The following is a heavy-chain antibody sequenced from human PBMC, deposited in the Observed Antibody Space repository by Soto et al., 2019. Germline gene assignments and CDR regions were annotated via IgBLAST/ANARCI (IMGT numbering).Heavy chain of an antibody. Sequence: GESLKISCKGSGYSFTSYWISWVRQMPGKGQKKMGRIDPSNSYTNYSTSFQGHVTISADKSISTAYLQWSSLKASDTAMYYCSRLRSDSSGYSSAFDIWGQGTMVTVSS. CDR1: GYSFTSYW. V-gene: IGHV5-10-1*01. J-gene: IGHJ3*02. D-gene: IGHD3-22*01. CDR3: SRLRSDSSGYSSAFDI. CDR2: IDPSNSYT.